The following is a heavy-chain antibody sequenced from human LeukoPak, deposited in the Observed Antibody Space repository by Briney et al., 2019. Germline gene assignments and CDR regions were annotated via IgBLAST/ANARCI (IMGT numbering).Heavy chain of an antibody. CDR2: INHSGST. V-gene: IGHV4-34*01. Sequence: PSETLSLTCAVYSGSFSGYYWSWIRQPPGKGLEWIGEINHSGSTNYNPSLKSRVTISVDTSKNQFSLKLSSVTAADTAVYYCARVGSSSWYPMRPLDYWGQGTLVTVSS. D-gene: IGHD6-13*01. CDR3: ARVGSSSWYPMRPLDY. CDR1: SGSFSGYY. J-gene: IGHJ4*02.